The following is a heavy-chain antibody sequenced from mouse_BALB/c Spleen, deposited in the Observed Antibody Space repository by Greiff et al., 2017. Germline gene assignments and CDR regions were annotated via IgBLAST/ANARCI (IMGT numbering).Heavy chain of an antibody. CDR3: ARDRGYDYDAGFYYAMDY. J-gene: IGHJ4*01. V-gene: IGHV5-6-5*01. Sequence: EGMLVESGGGLVKPGGSLKLSCAASGFTFSSYAMSWVRQTPEKRLEWVASISSGGSTYYPDTVTGRFTISRDNAKNTLYLEMSSLRSEDTAMYYCARDRGYDYDAGFYYAMDYWGQGTSVTVSS. CDR2: ISSGGST. CDR1: GFTFSSYA. D-gene: IGHD2-4*01.